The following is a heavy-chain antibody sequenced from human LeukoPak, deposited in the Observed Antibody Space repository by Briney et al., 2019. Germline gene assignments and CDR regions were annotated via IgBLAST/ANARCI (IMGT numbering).Heavy chain of an antibody. V-gene: IGHV3-48*01. CDR2: ISSSTSNI. CDR1: GFTFSSYT. Sequence: GGSLRLSCAASGFTFSSYTMNWVRQAPGKRLEWVSSISSSTSNIHYADSVKGRFTIFRDNAKNSLYLQMNSLRAEDTAVYFCARDYYGDYYFDYWGQGTLVTVSS. CDR3: ARDYYGDYYFDY. D-gene: IGHD4-17*01. J-gene: IGHJ4*02.